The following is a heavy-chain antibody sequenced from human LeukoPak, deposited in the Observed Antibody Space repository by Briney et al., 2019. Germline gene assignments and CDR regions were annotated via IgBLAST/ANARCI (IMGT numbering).Heavy chain of an antibody. D-gene: IGHD3-10*01. J-gene: IGHJ6*03. V-gene: IGHV3-21*01. Sequence: PGGSLRLSCAASEITFSNYSMTWVRQAPGKGLEGVLSISSSSSYIYYADSVKGRFTISRDNAKNSLYLQMNSLRADDTAVYYCARDRDYYFYMDVWGKGTTVTISS. CDR1: EITFSNYS. CDR2: ISSSSSYI. CDR3: ARDRDYYFYMDV.